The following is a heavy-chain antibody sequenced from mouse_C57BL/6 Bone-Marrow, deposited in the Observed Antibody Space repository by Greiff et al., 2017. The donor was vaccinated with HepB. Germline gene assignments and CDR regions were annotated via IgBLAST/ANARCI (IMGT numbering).Heavy chain of an antibody. CDR3: ARSVYYYGSSYWYFDV. CDR2: IYPGSGNT. V-gene: IGHV1-76*01. J-gene: IGHJ1*03. Sequence: VKLQESGAELVRPGASVKLSCKASGYTFTDYYINWVKQRPGQGLEWIARIYPGSGNTYYNEKFKGKATLTAEKSSSTAYMQLSSLTSEDSAVYFCARSVYYYGSSYWYFDVWGTGTTVTVSS. D-gene: IGHD1-1*01. CDR1: GYTFTDYY.